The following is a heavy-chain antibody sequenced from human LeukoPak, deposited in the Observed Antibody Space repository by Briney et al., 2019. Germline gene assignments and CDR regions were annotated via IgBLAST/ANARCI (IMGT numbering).Heavy chain of an antibody. CDR1: GGSISSGSYY. CDR3: ARVEGEWLDSFDY. CDR2: IYTSGST. J-gene: IGHJ4*02. D-gene: IGHD6-19*01. Sequence: PSETLSLTCTVSGGSISSGSYYWSWIRQPAGKGLEWIGRIYTSGSTHYNPSLKSRVTISVDTSKNQFSLKLSSVTAADTTVYYCARVEGEWLDSFDYWGQGTLVTVSS. V-gene: IGHV4-61*02.